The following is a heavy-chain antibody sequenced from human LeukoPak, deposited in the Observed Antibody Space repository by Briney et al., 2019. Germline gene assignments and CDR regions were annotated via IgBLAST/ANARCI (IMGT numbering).Heavy chain of an antibody. CDR2: IIPIFGTA. J-gene: IGHJ4*02. CDR1: GGTFSSYA. V-gene: IGHV1-69*01. Sequence: ASVKVSCKASGGTFSSYAISWVRQAPGQGLEWMGGIIPIFGTANYAQKFQGRVTITADESTSTAYMELSSLRSEDTAVYYCARGGDGYKYGSFDYWGQGTLVTVSS. CDR3: ARGGDGYKYGSFDY. D-gene: IGHD5-24*01.